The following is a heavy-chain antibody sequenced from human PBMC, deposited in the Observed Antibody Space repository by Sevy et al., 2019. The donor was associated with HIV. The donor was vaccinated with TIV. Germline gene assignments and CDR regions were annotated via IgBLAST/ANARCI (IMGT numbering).Heavy chain of an antibody. CDR2: ISYDGSNK. D-gene: IGHD3-22*01. Sequence: GGSLRLSCAASGSTFSSYAMHWVRQAPGKGLEWVAVISYDGSNKYYADSVKGRFTISRDNSKNTLYLQMNSLRAEDTAVYYCARAPRYYYDSSGDSDYWGQGTLVTVSS. V-gene: IGHV3-30-3*01. CDR1: GSTFSSYA. J-gene: IGHJ4*02. CDR3: ARAPRYYYDSSGDSDY.